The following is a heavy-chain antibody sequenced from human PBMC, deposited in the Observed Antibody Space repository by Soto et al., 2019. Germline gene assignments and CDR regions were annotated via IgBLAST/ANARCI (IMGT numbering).Heavy chain of an antibody. CDR2: INPSGGST. J-gene: IGHJ4*02. CDR1: GYTFTSYA. D-gene: IGHD3-10*01. Sequence: ASVKVSCKASGYTFTSYAMHCVRQAPGQRLEWMGWINPSGGSTSYAQKFQGRVTMTRDTSTSTVYMELSSLRSEDTAVYYCARATGSYIDYWGQGTLVTVSS. V-gene: IGHV1-46*03. CDR3: ARATGSYIDY.